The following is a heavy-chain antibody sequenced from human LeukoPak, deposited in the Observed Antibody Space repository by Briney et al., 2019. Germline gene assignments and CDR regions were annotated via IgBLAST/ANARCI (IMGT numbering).Heavy chain of an antibody. V-gene: IGHV3-30*04. CDR1: GFTFSSYA. Sequence: QPGGSLRLSCAASGFTFSSYAMHWVRQAPGKGLEWVAVISYDGSNKYYADSVKRRFTIPRDNSKNTLYLQMNSLRAEDTAVYYCARDLKLYGSGDLDYWGQGTLVTVSS. D-gene: IGHD3-10*01. J-gene: IGHJ4*02. CDR2: ISYDGSNK. CDR3: ARDLKLYGSGDLDY.